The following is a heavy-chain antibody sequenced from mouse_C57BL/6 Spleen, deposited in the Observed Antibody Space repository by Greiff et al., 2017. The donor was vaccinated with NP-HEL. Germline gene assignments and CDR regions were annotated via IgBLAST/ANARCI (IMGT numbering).Heavy chain of an antibody. CDR1: GYTFTSYW. CDR2: IDPSDSYT. Sequence: QVHVKQSGAELVKPGASVKLSCKASGYTFTSYWMQWVKQRPGQGLEWIGEIDPSDSYTNYNQKFKGKATLTVDTSSSTAYMQLSSLTSEDSAVYYCARRGYDGYYLSWFAYWGQGTLVTVSA. J-gene: IGHJ3*01. D-gene: IGHD2-3*01. CDR3: ARRGYDGYYLSWFAY. V-gene: IGHV1-50*01.